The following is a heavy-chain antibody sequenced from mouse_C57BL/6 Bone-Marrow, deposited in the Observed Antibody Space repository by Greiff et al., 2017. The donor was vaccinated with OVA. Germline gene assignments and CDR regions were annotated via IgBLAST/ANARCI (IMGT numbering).Heavy chain of an antibody. V-gene: IGHV5-6*01. CDR1: GFTFSSYG. J-gene: IGHJ3*01. D-gene: IGHD1-1*01. CDR2: ISSGGSYT. Sequence: EVQGVESGGDLVKPGGSLKLSCAASGFTFSSYGMSWVRQTPYKRLAWVATISSGGSYTYYPDSVKGRFTISRDNAKNTLYLQMSSLKTEDTAMYYCARRGTTVPFTYWGQGTLVTVSA. CDR3: ARRGTTVPFTY.